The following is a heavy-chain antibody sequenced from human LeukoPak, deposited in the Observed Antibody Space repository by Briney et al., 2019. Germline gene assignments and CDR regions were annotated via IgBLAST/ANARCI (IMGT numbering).Heavy chain of an antibody. D-gene: IGHD3-22*01. CDR1: GYTVTELS. Sequence: SVKVSCKVSGYTVTELSMHWVRQSPGKGLEWMGGFDPEDGETIYAQKFQGRVTMTEDTSTDTAYMELSSLRSEDTAVYYCATSYYYDSSDYYRIDYWGQGTLVTVSS. CDR2: FDPEDGET. V-gene: IGHV1-24*01. J-gene: IGHJ4*02. CDR3: ATSYYYDSSDYYRIDY.